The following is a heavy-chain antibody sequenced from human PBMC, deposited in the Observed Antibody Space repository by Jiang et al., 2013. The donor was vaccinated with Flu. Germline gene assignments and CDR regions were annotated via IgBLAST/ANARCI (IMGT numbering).Heavy chain of an antibody. Sequence: ETLVPPPALSSGGSISSSSYYWGWIRQPPGKGLEWIGSIYYSGSTYYNPSLKSRVTISVDTSKNQFSLKLSSVTAADTAVYYCARDLGIVVVPAAHTIYYYYYGMDVWGQGTTVTVSS. CDR2: IYYSGST. CDR3: ARDLGIVVVPAAHTIYYYYYGMDV. V-gene: IGHV4-39*07. D-gene: IGHD2-2*03. J-gene: IGHJ6*02. CDR1: GGSISSSSYY.